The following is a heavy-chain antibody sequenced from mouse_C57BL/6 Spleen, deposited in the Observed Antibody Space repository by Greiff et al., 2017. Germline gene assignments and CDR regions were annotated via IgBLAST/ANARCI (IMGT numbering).Heavy chain of an antibody. D-gene: IGHD3-3*01. J-gene: IGHJ1*03. CDR3: ARQGGTHWYFDV. Sequence: QVQLQQSGPELVKPGASVKISCKASGYAFSSSWMNWVKQRPGKGLEWIGRIYPGDGDTNYNGKFKGKATLTADKSSSTAYMQLSSLTSEDSAVXFCARQGGTHWYFDVWGTGTTVTVSS. CDR2: IYPGDGDT. V-gene: IGHV1-82*01. CDR1: GYAFSSSW.